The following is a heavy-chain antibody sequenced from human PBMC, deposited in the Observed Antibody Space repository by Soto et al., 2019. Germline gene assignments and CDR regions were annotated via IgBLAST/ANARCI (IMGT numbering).Heavy chain of an antibody. CDR1: GGTFSTYA. D-gene: IGHD5-18*01. CDR2: IIPMSGTA. CDR3: ASGIQLWLRRINNGYSG. Sequence: QVQLVQSGAEVKKPESSVKVSCKAPGGTFSTYAISWVRQAPGQGLEWMGGIIPMSGTANYAQRFQDIVTMTADESTNTVYMELSSLRSEDTAVYFCASGIQLWLRRINNGYSGWGQGTLVTVSS. V-gene: IGHV1-69*12. J-gene: IGHJ4*02.